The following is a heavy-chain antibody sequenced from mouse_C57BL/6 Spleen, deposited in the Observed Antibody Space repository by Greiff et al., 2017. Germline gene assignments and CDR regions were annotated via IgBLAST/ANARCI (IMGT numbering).Heavy chain of an antibody. CDR2: IYPSDSET. CDR1: GYTFTSYW. Sequence: QVQLQQPGAELVRPGSSVKLSCKASGYTFTSYWMDWVKQRPGQGLEWIGNIYPSDSETHYNQKFKDKATLTVDKSSSTAYMQLSSLTSEDSAVXYCARKGDDGYYLGWGQGTTLTVSS. CDR3: ARKGDDGYYLG. D-gene: IGHD2-3*01. V-gene: IGHV1-61*01. J-gene: IGHJ2*01.